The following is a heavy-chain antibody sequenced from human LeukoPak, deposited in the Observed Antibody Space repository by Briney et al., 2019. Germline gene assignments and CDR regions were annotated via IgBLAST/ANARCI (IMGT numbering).Heavy chain of an antibody. CDR2: MNGNTGNT. CDR3: ARGNSYGSPYGMDV. D-gene: IGHD5-18*01. V-gene: IGHV1-8*01. J-gene: IGHJ6*02. Sequence: ASVKVSCKASGYTFTSYDINWVRQATGQGPEWMGWMNGNTGNTGYAQKFQGRVTMTRDTFISTAYMELSSLSSDDTAIYYCARGNSYGSPYGMDVWGQGTTVTVSS. CDR1: GYTFTSYD.